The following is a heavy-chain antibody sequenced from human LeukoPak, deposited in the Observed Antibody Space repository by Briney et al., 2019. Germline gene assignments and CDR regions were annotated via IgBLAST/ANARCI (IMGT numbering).Heavy chain of an antibody. CDR1: GGSFSGYY. CDR2: IYYSGST. J-gene: IGHJ4*02. CDR3: ARGRWSGSYYVRYYFDY. Sequence: SETLSLTCAVYGGSFSGYYWSWIRQPPGKGLEWIGYIYYSGSTNYNPSLKSRVTISVDTSKNQFSLKLSSVTAADTAVYYCARGRWSGSYYVRYYFDYWGQGTLVTVSS. D-gene: IGHD1-26*01. V-gene: IGHV4-59*01.